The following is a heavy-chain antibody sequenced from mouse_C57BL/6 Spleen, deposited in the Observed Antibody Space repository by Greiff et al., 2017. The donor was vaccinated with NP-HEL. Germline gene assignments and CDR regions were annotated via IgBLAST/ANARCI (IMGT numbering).Heavy chain of an antibody. CDR3: ARDTTVVATDYFDY. V-gene: IGHV1-85*01. CDR1: GYTFTSYD. Sequence: VKLVESGPELVKPGASVKLSCKASGYTFTSYDINWVKQRPGQGLEWIGWIYPRDGSTKYNEKFKGKATLTVDTSSSTAYMELHSLTSEDSAVYFCARDTTVVATDYFDYWGQGTTLTVSS. J-gene: IGHJ2*01. D-gene: IGHD1-1*01. CDR2: IYPRDGST.